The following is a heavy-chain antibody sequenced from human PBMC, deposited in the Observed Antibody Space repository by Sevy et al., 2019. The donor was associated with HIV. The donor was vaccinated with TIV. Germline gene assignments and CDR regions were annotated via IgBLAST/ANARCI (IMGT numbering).Heavy chain of an antibody. CDR2: IWYDGSNK. D-gene: IGHD3-10*01. CDR3: ARYGLRYYGSGSYRYYYGMDV. J-gene: IGHJ6*02. Sequence: GGSLRLSCAASGFTFSSYGMHWVRQAPGKGLEWVAVIWYDGSNKYYADSVKGRFTISRDNSKNTLYLQMNSLRAEDTAVYYGARYGLRYYGSGSYRYYYGMDVWGQGTTVTVSS. V-gene: IGHV3-33*01. CDR1: GFTFSSYG.